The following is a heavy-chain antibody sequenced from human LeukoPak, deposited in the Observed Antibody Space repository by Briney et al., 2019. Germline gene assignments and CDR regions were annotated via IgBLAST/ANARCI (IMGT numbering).Heavy chain of an antibody. V-gene: IGHV3-30*03. CDR2: ISYDGNNK. D-gene: IGHD5-18*01. CDR1: GFTFSTYG. J-gene: IGHJ4*02. CDR3: AAGGYNYGGTDY. Sequence: GGSLRLSCAASGFTFSTYGIHWVRQAPGKGLEWVAVISYDGNNKYYADSVKGRFTISRDNSKNTLYLQMNSLRAEDTAVYYCAAGGYNYGGTDYWGQGTLVTVSS.